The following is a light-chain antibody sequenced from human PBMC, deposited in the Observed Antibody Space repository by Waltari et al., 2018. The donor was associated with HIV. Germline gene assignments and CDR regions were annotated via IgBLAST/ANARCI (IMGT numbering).Light chain of an antibody. CDR2: GAS. CDR3: QQSYSAPFT. V-gene: IGKV1-39*01. J-gene: IGKJ2*01. CDR1: QSINSD. Sequence: DIQMTQSPSSLSASVRDRANITCLASQSINSDLNLYQQKPGKAPGLLSYGASSWQSGGPTRVSGSGSGTEFSLTISSLQPEDFATYDCQQSYSAPFTFGQGTKLHVK.